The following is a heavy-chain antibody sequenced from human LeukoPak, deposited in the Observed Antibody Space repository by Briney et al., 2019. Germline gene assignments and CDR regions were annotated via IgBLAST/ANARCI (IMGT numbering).Heavy chain of an antibody. Sequence: GGSLRLSCAASGFTFSSYAMSWVRQAPGKGLEWVSVISGSGGSTYYADSVKGRFTISRDNSKNTLYLQMNSLRAEDTAVYYCAKDHGYSGYASVLDYWGQGTLVTVSS. J-gene: IGHJ4*02. CDR2: ISGSGGST. V-gene: IGHV3-23*01. CDR3: AKDHGYSGYASVLDY. D-gene: IGHD5-12*01. CDR1: GFTFSSYA.